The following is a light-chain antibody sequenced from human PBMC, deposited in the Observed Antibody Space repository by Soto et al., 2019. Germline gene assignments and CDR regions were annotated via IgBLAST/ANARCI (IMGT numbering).Light chain of an antibody. CDR2: AAS. J-gene: IGKJ4*01. V-gene: IGKV1-27*01. CDR1: QGISNY. Sequence: DIQMTQSPSSLSASVGDRVIITCRASQGISNYLAWYQQKPGKVPKLLIYAASTLQSGVPSRFSGSGSGTDFTLTISSLQPEDVATYYCQKYNSAPPFGGGTKVEIK. CDR3: QKYNSAPP.